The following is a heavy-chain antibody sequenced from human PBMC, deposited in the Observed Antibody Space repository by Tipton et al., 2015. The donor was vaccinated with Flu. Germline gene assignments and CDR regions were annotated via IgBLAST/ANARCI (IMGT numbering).Heavy chain of an antibody. CDR2: VRQAGSI. V-gene: IGHV4-38-2*01. J-gene: IGHJ4*02. D-gene: IGHD3-10*01. CDR1: GDSIASPYF. Sequence: TLSLTCSVSGDSIASPYFWGWIRQPPEKGLEWIGNVRQAGSIYYSPSLKSRVTISVDTSKTQFSLKLSSVTAADTAVYYCARLTYYYGSGTSDYWGQGTLVTVSS. CDR3: ARLTYYYGSGTSDY.